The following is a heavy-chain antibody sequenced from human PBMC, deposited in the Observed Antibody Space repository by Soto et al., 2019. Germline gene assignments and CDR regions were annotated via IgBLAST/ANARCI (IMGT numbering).Heavy chain of an antibody. V-gene: IGHV3-23*01. CDR1: GFTFSNYA. J-gene: IGHJ4*02. D-gene: IGHD6-6*01. CDR3: AKRSSSSTFDY. CDR2: ISGSGGST. Sequence: GGSLRLSCAASGFTFSNYAMSWVRQAPGKGLEWVSSISGSGGSTHYADSVKGRFTISRDNSKNTLYLQMNSLRAEDTAVYYCAKRSSSSTFDYWGQGTLVTVAS.